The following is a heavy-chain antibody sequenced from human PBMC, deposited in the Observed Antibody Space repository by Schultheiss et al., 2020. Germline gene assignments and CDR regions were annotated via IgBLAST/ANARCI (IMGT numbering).Heavy chain of an antibody. D-gene: IGHD2-2*02. CDR1: GFSLSASGVG. V-gene: IGHV2-5*02. J-gene: IGHJ1*01. CDR2: IYWDDDK. CDR3: ARRRVYHPFQD. Sequence: SGPTLVKPTQTLTLTCTFSGFSLSASGVGVGWIRQPPGKALEWLAVIYWDDDKRYSPSLKNRLTITKDTSKNQVVLIMTNLDPVDTATYYCARRRVYHPFQDWGQGTLVTVSS.